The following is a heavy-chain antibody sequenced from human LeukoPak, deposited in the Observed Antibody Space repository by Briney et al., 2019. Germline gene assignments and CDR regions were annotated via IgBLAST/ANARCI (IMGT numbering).Heavy chain of an antibody. J-gene: IGHJ4*02. D-gene: IGHD3-22*01. CDR2: ISAYNGNT. CDR3: ARVGDSSGYFLHRPFDY. V-gene: IGHV1-18*01. CDR1: GYTFTSYG. Sequence: ASVKVSCKASGYTFTSYGISRVRQAPGQGLEWMGWISAYNGNTNYAQKLQGRVTMTTDTSTSTAYMELRSLRSDDTAVYYCARVGDSSGYFLHRPFDYWGQGTLVTVSS.